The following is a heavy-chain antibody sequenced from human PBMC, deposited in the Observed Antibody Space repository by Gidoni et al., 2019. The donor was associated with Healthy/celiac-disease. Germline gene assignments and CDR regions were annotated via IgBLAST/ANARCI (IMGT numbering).Heavy chain of an antibody. CDR1: GYSFTSYW. CDR2: IYPGDSDT. J-gene: IGHJ4*02. V-gene: IGHV5-51*01. D-gene: IGHD3-16*01. CDR3: ARHEGGVSSPPFPFDY. Sequence: EVQLVQSGAEVKKPGETLKITCKGSGYSFTSYWIGWVRQMPGKGLEWMGIIYPGDSDTRYSPSFQGQVTISADKSISTAYLQWSSLKASDTAMYYCARHEGGVSSPPFPFDYWGQGTLVTVSS.